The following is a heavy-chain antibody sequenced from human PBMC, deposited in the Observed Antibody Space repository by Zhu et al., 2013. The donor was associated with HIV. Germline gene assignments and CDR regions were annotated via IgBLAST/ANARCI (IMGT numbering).Heavy chain of an antibody. J-gene: IGHJ4*02. CDR3: ARNDYGGNSPTSIAY. Sequence: QVHLVQSGAEVKKPGASVKVSCKASGYTFTDYYLHWMRQAPGQGPEWMGWINPKSGGTYYLQKFQGRVTMTSDTSISTASMDLTRLTSDDTAVYYCARNDYGGNSPTSIAYWGQGTLVTVSS. V-gene: IGHV1-2*02. D-gene: IGHD4-17*01. CDR1: GYTFTDYY. CDR2: INPKSGGT.